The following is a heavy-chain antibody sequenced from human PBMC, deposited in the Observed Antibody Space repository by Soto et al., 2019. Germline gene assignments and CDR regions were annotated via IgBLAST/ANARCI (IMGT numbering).Heavy chain of an antibody. V-gene: IGHV3-53*01. J-gene: IGHJ6*02. CDR3: ARDAIVGVEEENYYYGMDV. Sequence: PGGSLRLSCAASGFTVSSNYMSWVRQAPGKGLEWVSVIYGGGSTYYADSVKGRFTISRDNSKNTLYLQMNSLRAEDTAVYYCARDAIVGVEEENYYYGMDVWGQGTTVTVSS. CDR2: IYGGGST. CDR1: GFTVSSNY. D-gene: IGHD1-26*01.